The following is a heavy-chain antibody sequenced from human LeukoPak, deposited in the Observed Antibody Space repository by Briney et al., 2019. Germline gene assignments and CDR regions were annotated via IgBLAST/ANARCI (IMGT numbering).Heavy chain of an antibody. V-gene: IGHV4-34*01. CDR2: INHSGST. Sequence: SSETLSLTCAVYGGSFSGYYWSWIRQPPGKGLEWIGEINHSGSTNHNPSLKSRVTISVDTSKNQFSLKLSSVTAADTAVYYCARDRLYDYVWWSYRHPPDYWGQGTLVTVSS. J-gene: IGHJ4*02. D-gene: IGHD3-16*02. CDR3: ARDRLYDYVWWSYRHPPDY. CDR1: GGSFSGYY.